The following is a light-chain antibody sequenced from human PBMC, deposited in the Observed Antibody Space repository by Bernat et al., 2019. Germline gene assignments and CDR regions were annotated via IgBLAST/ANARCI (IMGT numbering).Light chain of an antibody. CDR2: AAS. J-gene: IGKJ5*01. CDR3: QQSYSNPAIT. V-gene: IGKV1-39*01. Sequence: DIQMTQSPSSLSASVGDRVTITCRASQNIDRYLNWYQQKPGKAPNLLIYAASNLQSGVPSRFSGSGSGTDFTLTISSLQPEDFATYYCQQSYSNPAITFGQGTRLEIK. CDR1: QNIDRY.